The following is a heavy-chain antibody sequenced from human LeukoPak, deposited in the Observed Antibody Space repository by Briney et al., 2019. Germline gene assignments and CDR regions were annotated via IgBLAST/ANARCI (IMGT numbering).Heavy chain of an antibody. CDR2: INHNGNVN. Sequence: GGSLRLSCAASGYTFSSYWKNWARQAPGEGLQWVANINHNGNVNYYVDSVKGRFTISRDNAKNSLYLQMSSMRAEDTAVYFCARGGGFDYWGQGATVTVSS. D-gene: IGHD2-15*01. CDR1: GYTFSSYW. J-gene: IGHJ4*03. CDR3: ARGGGFDY. V-gene: IGHV3-7*03.